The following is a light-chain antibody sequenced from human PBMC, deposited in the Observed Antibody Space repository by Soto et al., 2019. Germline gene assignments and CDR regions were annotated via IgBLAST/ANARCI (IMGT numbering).Light chain of an antibody. CDR3: HQYASSPQT. CDR2: GPS. Sequence: EIVLTQSPGTLSLSPGERATLSCRASQSVAKNYLAWYQQKPGQAPRLLIYGPSSRATGIPDRFSGSGSGTDFTLTISRLEPEDFAVYYCHQYASSPQTFGQGTKVEIK. CDR1: QSVAKNY. V-gene: IGKV3-20*01. J-gene: IGKJ1*01.